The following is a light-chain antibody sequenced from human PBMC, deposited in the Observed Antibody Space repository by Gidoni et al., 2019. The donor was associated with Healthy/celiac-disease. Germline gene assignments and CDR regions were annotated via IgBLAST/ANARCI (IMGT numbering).Light chain of an antibody. J-gene: IGLJ2*01. V-gene: IGLV3-9*01. CDR1: NIGSKN. CDR2: RDS. CDR3: QVWDSSSVV. Sequence: SYVPTQLPSVSVALGLTARITCGGNNIGSKNVNWYQQKPGQAPVMVINRDSNRPSGIPERFSGSNSGNTATLTISRAQAGDEADYYCQVWDSSSVVFGGGTKLTVL.